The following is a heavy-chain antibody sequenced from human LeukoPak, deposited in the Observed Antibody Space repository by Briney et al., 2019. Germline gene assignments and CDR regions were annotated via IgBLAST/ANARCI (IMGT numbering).Heavy chain of an antibody. D-gene: IGHD6-19*01. CDR1: GFTFTSYW. V-gene: IGHV3-7*05. CDR2: IKQDGGEK. CDR3: ARGSYQGSDWFDAFHV. Sequence: PGGSLRLSCAASGFTFTSYWMSWVRQAPGKGLEWVANIKQDGGEKYYVDSVKGRFTISRDNAKNSLYLQMNSLRAEDTAVYYCARGSYQGSDWFDAFHVWGQGTMVTVSS. J-gene: IGHJ3*01.